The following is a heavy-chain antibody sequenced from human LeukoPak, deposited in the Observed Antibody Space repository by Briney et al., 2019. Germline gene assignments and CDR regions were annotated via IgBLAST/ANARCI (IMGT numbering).Heavy chain of an antibody. J-gene: IGHJ4*02. CDR2: ILPIFGTV. V-gene: IGHV1-69*13. CDR3: AREPARGITMVRGVIHPFDY. CDR1: GGTFSSYA. Sequence: VKVSCKASGGTFSSYAISWVRQAPGQGLEWMGGILPIFGTVNYAQKFQGRVTITADESTSTAYMELSSLRSEDTAVYYCAREPARGITMVRGVIHPFDYWGQGTLVTVSS. D-gene: IGHD3-10*01.